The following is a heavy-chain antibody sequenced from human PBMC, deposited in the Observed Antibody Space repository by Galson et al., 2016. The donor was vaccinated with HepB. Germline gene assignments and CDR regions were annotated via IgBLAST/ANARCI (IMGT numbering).Heavy chain of an antibody. CDR2: IDPADSST. V-gene: IGHV5-10-1*01. CDR1: GSRFTRYW. Sequence: QSGAEVKKPGESLRISCKGSGSRFTRYWITWVRQTPGKGLEWMGNIDPADSSTNYSPSFEGHVTISADKSITTAYLEWSSLKASDTAIYYCARRGWGRRLDYWGQGTLVTVSS. D-gene: IGHD3-16*01. J-gene: IGHJ4*02. CDR3: ARRGWGRRLDY.